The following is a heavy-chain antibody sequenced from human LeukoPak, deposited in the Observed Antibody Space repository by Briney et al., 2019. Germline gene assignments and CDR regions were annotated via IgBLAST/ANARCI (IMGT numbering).Heavy chain of an antibody. J-gene: IGHJ4*02. CDR3: ARDDLEVPDFDY. D-gene: IGHD3-10*01. CDR1: GFTFSSYS. Sequence: GGSLRLSCAASGFTFSSYSMNWVRQAPGKGLEWVSSISSSSSYIYYADSVKGRFTISRDNAKNSLYLQINSLRAEDTAVYYCARDDLEVPDFDYWGQGTLVTVSS. CDR2: ISSSSSYI. V-gene: IGHV3-21*01.